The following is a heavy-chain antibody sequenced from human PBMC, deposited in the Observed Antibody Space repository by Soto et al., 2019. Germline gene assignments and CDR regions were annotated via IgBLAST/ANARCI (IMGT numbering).Heavy chain of an antibody. V-gene: IGHV6-1*01. J-gene: IGHJ6*02. CDR2: TYYRSKWYN. CDR3: ARDQEPPIAARPWSPHYYYYGMDV. D-gene: IGHD6-6*01. Sequence: SQTLSLACAISGDSVSSNSAAWNWIRQSPSRGLEWLGRTYYRSKWYNDYAVSVKSRITINPDTSKNQFSLQLTSVTPEDTAVYYCARDQEPPIAARPWSPHYYYYGMDVWGQGTTVTVSS. CDR1: GDSVSSNSAA.